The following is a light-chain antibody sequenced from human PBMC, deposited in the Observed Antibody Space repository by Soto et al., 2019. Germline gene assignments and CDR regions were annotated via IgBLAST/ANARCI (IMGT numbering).Light chain of an antibody. CDR1: QSVNSN. CDR2: GAS. Sequence: ETVMTQSPATLSVSLGERATLSCRASQSVNSNLAWYQQKPGQAPRLLIYGASIRATGVPARFSGSGSGTDFTLTISSLQLEDFAVYFCQQYKNWPPVTFGGGTKVEIK. V-gene: IGKV3-15*01. CDR3: QQYKNWPPVT. J-gene: IGKJ4*01.